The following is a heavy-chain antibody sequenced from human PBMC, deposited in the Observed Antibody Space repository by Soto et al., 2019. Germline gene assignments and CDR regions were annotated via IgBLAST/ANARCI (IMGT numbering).Heavy chain of an antibody. J-gene: IGHJ6*01. D-gene: IGHD4-17*01. CDR1: GFTFNHYA. CDR2: VSGRGGSK. Sequence: VQLLESGGGLVQPGGSLRLACTASGFTFNHYAMTWVRQAPGRGLEWVASVSGRGGSKKYADSVKGRFIISRDNSKRPLYLQMDSLGGEDTAVYYCAKDSTVTTSLYFYYYGFDVWGQGTTVTVSS. V-gene: IGHV3-23*01. CDR3: AKDSTVTTSLYFYYYGFDV.